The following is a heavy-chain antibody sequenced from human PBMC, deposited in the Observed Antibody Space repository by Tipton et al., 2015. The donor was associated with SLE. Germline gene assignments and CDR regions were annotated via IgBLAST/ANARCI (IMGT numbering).Heavy chain of an antibody. D-gene: IGHD3-3*01. Sequence: LRFSCAVHGGSFSGHYWTGIGKPPGKGRECIGKINQSGSGNSNRSLKIRVTISAATSKNKFPQKLSSVTSADTAVYYCARPRFGSYHYGLDVWGQGTTVTVSS. CDR2: INQSGSG. J-gene: IGHJ6*02. CDR1: GGSFSGHY. V-gene: IGHV4-34*01. CDR3: ARPRFGSYHYGLDV.